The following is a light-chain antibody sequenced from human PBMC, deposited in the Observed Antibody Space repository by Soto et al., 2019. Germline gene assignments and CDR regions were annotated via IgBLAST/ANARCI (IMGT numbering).Light chain of an antibody. J-gene: IGKJ2*01. V-gene: IGKV3-11*01. CDR1: QSVSSY. CDR3: QQRRNWPRYT. Sequence: EIVLTQSPATLSLSPGERATLSCRASQSVSSYLAWYQQKPGQAPRLLIYDASNRATGIPARFSGSGSGTDFTLTISSLEPADFAGYYCQQRRNWPRYTFGQGTKLEIK. CDR2: DAS.